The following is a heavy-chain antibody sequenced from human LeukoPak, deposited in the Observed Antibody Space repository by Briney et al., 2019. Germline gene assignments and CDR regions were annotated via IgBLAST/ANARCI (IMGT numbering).Heavy chain of an antibody. CDR3: ARDRKVNWFDP. CDR2: IYTSGST. V-gene: IGHV4-61*02. J-gene: IGHJ5*02. Sequence: SQTLSLTCTVSGGSISSGSYYWSWIRQPAGKGLEWIGRIYTSGSTNHNPSLKSRVTISVDTSKNQFSLKLSSVTAADTAVYYCARDRKVNWFDPWGQGTLVTVSS. CDR1: GGSISSGSYY.